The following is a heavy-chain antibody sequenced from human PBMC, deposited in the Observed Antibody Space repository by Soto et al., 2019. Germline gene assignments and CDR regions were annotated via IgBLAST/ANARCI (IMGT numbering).Heavy chain of an antibody. V-gene: IGHV5-51*01. D-gene: IGHD3-10*01. CDR1: GYAFTNFW. CDR3: ARPGGSGTFYRFDY. Sequence: RESLKISCTGSGYAFTNFWVAWVRQTPGKGLEWMGIIYPSNSETRYSPPFQGRVTISVDKSTSTSYLQWSSLKASDTAMYYCARPGGSGTFYRFDYWGQGTPVTVSS. J-gene: IGHJ4*02. CDR2: IYPSNSET.